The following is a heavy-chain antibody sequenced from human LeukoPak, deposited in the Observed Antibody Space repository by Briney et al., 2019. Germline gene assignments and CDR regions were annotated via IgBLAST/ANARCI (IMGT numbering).Heavy chain of an antibody. D-gene: IGHD4-17*01. J-gene: IGHJ5*02. CDR1: GFTFSNYA. V-gene: IGHV3-23*01. CDR2: ISGSGSTT. Sequence: GGSLRLSCAASGFTFSNYAMTWVRQAPGKGLEWVSGISGSGSTTYYADSVKGRFTISRDNSKNTLYLQMNSLRAEDTAVYYCARETTVTTFFWFDPWGQGTLVTVSS. CDR3: ARETTVTTFFWFDP.